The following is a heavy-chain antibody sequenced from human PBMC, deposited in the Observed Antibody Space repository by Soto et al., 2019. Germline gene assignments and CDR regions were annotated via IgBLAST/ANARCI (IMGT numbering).Heavy chain of an antibody. CDR1: GGSISSSSYY. CDR3: ARAGGTYYDILTGNYYYYYGMDV. J-gene: IGHJ6*02. V-gene: IGHV4-39*01. D-gene: IGHD3-9*01. Sequence: PSETLSLTGTVSGGSISSSSYYWGRIRQPPGKGLEWIGSIYYSGSSYYNPSLKSRVTISVDTSKNQFSLKLSSVTAADTAVYYCARAGGTYYDILTGNYYYYYGMDVWGQGTTVTVSS. CDR2: IYYSGSS.